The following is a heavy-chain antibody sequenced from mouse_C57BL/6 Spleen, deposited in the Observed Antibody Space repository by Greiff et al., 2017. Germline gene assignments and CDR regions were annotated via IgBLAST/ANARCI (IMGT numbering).Heavy chain of an antibody. J-gene: IGHJ2*01. CDR2: IWTGGGT. CDR3: DREGYSGSFEY. Sequence: VMLVESGPGLVAPSQSLSITCTVSGFSLPSYAISWVRQPPGKGLAWLGVIWTGGGTNYTSALKSRLSISKDNSKSQVFLKMNSLQTDDTARYCYDREGYSGSFEYWGEGSTLTVSS. V-gene: IGHV2-9-1*01. CDR1: GFSLPSYA. D-gene: IGHD2-2*01.